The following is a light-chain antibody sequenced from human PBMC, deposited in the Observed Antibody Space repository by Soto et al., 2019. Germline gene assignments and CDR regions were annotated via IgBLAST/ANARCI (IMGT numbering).Light chain of an antibody. Sequence: EIVLTQSPGTLSLSPGERATLSCRASRSFASSYLAWYQHKPGQAPRLLIYAASIRATGVPDRFSGSGSGTDFTLTISRLEPEDFAVYYCQQHSNWPLTFGGGTKVDIK. V-gene: IGKV3D-20*02. J-gene: IGKJ4*01. CDR1: RSFASSY. CDR2: AAS. CDR3: QQHSNWPLT.